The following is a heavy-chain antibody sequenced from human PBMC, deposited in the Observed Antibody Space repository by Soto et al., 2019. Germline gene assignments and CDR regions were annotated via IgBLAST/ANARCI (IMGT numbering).Heavy chain of an antibody. V-gene: IGHV5-51*01. J-gene: IGHJ6*02. CDR3: ARQTDSSGWGYYYYYYGMDV. Sequence: GESLKISCKGSGYSFTSYLIGWVRQMPGKGLEWMGIIYPGDSDTRYSPSFQGQVTISADKSISTAYLQWSSLKASDTAMYYCARQTDSSGWGYYYYYYGMDVWGQGTTVTVSS. CDR1: GYSFTSYL. D-gene: IGHD6-19*01. CDR2: IYPGDSDT.